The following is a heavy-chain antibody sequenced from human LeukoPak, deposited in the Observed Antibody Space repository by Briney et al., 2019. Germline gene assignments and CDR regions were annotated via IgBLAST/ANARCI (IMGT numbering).Heavy chain of an antibody. CDR2: ISGYNGNT. CDR1: GYTFTNYG. Sequence: ASVKVSCKASGYTFTNYGISWVRQAPGQGLEWMGGISGYNGNTNYEKKHQGRVTMTTDTSTSTAYMELRSLNSDDTAVYYCARDLASAGSNYYWGQGTLVTVSS. D-gene: IGHD6-13*01. CDR3: ARDLASAGSNYY. J-gene: IGHJ4*02. V-gene: IGHV1-18*04.